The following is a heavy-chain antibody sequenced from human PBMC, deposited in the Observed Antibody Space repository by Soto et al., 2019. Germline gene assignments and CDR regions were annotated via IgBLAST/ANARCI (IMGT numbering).Heavy chain of an antibody. CDR2: IIPIFGTA. D-gene: IGHD4-17*01. CDR1: GGTFSSYA. Sequence: QVQLVQSGAEVKKPGSSVKVSCKASGGTFSSYAISWVRQAPGQGLEWMGGIIPIFGTANYAQKFQGRVTITADESTSTGYMEVSSLGSEETAVDSWSQWAYGDGYYGMDVWGQGTTVTVSS. J-gene: IGHJ6*02. CDR3: SQWAYGDGYYGMDV. V-gene: IGHV1-69*01.